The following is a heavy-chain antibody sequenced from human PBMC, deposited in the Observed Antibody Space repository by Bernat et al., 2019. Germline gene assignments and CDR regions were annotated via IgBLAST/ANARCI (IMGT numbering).Heavy chain of an antibody. V-gene: IGHV3-30-3*01. CDR2: ISDDGSNK. CDR3: ARDPYTSCVWDY. CDR1: GITFSSYD. Sequence: QVQLVESGGGVVQPGRSMRLSCAASGITFSSYDMKWVSQATGKGLEWVALISDDGSNKYYTDSVKGRFTVSRDNSKNTLYLQMNSLRHEDTAAYYCARDPYTSCVWDYWGQGTLFTVSS. D-gene: IGHD2-2*01. J-gene: IGHJ4*02.